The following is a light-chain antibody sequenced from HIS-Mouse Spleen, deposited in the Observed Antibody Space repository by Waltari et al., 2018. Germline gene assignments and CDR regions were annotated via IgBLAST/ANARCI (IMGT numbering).Light chain of an antibody. CDR1: QGLSSY. CDR2: AAS. Sequence: DIQLTQSPSFLSASVGDRVTITCRASQGLSSYLAWYQPKPGKAPKLLLYAASTLQSGVPSRFSGSGSGTEFTLTISSLQPEDFATYYCQQLNSYPPTFGQGTKVEIK. J-gene: IGKJ1*01. V-gene: IGKV1-9*01. CDR3: QQLNSYPPT.